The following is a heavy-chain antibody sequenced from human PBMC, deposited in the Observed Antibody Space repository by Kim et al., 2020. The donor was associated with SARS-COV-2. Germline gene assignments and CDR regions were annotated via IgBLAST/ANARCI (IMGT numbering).Heavy chain of an antibody. CDR1: GGSISSYY. J-gene: IGHJ5*02. CDR2: IYYSGST. V-gene: IGHV4-59*01. CDR3: ARAPHRMAARPFWFDP. Sequence: SETLSLTCTVSGGSISSYYWSWIRQPPGKGLEWIGYIYYSGSTNYNPSLNSLVTISVDTSKNQFSLKLSSLTSADTAVYYCARAPHRMAARPFWFDPWGQGTLVTVSS. D-gene: IGHD6-6*01.